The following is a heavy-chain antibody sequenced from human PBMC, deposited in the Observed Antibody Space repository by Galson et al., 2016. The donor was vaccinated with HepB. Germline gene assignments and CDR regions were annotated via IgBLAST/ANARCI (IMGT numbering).Heavy chain of an antibody. Sequence: SLRLSCAASDFTFSSFEINWVRQAPGKGLEWVSYISSNGYTTYYADSVKGRFTISRDNAKNSLYLQMNSLRAEDTAVYYCAIDFRAVNRLKMDVWGQGTTVTVSS. CDR1: DFTFSSFE. J-gene: IGHJ6*02. CDR2: ISSNGYTT. D-gene: IGHD3-10*01. V-gene: IGHV3-48*03. CDR3: AIDFRAVNRLKMDV.